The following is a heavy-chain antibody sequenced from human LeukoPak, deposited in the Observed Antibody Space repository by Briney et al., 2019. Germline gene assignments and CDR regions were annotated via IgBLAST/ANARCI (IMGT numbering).Heavy chain of an antibody. J-gene: IGHJ4*02. Sequence: GGSLRLFCAASGFTVSPNYMSWVRQAPGKGLEWVSVIYRGGSTYYADSVRDRFTISRDNSKNTLYLQMNSLRAEDTAVYYCASASCSGSSCYSGYFDYWGQGTLVTVSS. CDR2: IYRGGST. CDR3: ASASCSGSSCYSGYFDY. V-gene: IGHV3-53*01. CDR1: GFTVSPNY. D-gene: IGHD2-15*01.